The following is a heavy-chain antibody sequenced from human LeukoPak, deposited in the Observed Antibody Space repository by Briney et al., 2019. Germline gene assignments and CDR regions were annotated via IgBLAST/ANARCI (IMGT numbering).Heavy chain of an antibody. Sequence: SETLSLTCAVYGGSFSGYYWSWIRQPPGKGLEWIGEINHSGSTNYNPSLKSRVTISVDTSKNQFSLKLSSVTAADTAVYYCARGSVDYVWGSYRRPYYFDYWGQGTLVTVSS. CDR2: INHSGST. J-gene: IGHJ4*02. V-gene: IGHV4-34*01. D-gene: IGHD3-16*02. CDR3: ARGSVDYVWGSYRRPYYFDY. CDR1: GGSFSGYY.